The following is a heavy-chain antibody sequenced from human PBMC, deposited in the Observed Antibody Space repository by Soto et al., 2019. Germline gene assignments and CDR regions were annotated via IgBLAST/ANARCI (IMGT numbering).Heavy chain of an antibody. D-gene: IGHD3-10*01. CDR1: GYSFTSYW. CDR2: IDPSDSYT. Sequence: GESLKISCKGSGYSFTSYWISWVRQIPGKGLEWMGRIDPSDSYTNYSPSFQGHVTISADKSISTAYLQWSSLKASDTAMYYCARPSDYGSGSYDWYFDLWGRGTQVTVSS. CDR3: ARPSDYGSGSYDWYFDL. J-gene: IGHJ2*01. V-gene: IGHV5-10-1*01.